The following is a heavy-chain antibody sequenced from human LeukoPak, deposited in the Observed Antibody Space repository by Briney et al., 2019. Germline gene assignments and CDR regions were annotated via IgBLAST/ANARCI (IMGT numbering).Heavy chain of an antibody. V-gene: IGHV4-34*01. CDR2: INHSGST. J-gene: IGHJ5*02. D-gene: IGHD6-19*01. CDR3: ARGLSSGWYRNWFDP. Sequence: SETLSLTCAVYGGSFSGYYWSWIRQPPGKGPEWIGEINHSGSTNYNPSLKSRVTISVDTSKNQFSLKLSSVTAADTAVYYCARGLSSGWYRNWFDPWGQGTLVTVSS. CDR1: GGSFSGYY.